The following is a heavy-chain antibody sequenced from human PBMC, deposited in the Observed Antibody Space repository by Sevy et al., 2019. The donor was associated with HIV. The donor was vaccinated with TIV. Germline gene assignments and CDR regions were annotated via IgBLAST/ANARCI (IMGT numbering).Heavy chain of an antibody. CDR3: VRAIGAAGSY. CDR2: IKEDGSVK. CDR1: GFTISSYW. Sequence: GGSLRLSCEASGFTISSYWMSWVRQAPGKGLEWVANIKEDGSVKYYVDSVKGRFTISRDNAKNSVYLQMNSLRAEDTALYYCVRAIGAAGSYWGQGTLVTVSS. J-gene: IGHJ4*02. V-gene: IGHV3-7*01. D-gene: IGHD6-13*01.